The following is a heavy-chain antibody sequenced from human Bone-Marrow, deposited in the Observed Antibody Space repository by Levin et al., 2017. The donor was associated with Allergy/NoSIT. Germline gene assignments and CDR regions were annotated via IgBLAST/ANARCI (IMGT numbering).Heavy chain of an antibody. D-gene: IGHD3-16*02. V-gene: IGHV4-34*01. CDR2: INHSGST. CDR1: GGSFSGYY. Sequence: SETLSLTCAVYGGSFSGYYWSWIRQPPGKGLEWIGEINHSGSTNYNPSLKSRVTISVDTSKNQFSLKLSSVTAADTAVYYCARDPHYDYVWGSYRSGYYFDYWGQGTLVTVSS. CDR3: ARDPHYDYVWGSYRSGYYFDY. J-gene: IGHJ4*02.